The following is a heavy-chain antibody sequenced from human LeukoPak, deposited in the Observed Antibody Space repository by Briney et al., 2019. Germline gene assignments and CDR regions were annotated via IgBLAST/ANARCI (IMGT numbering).Heavy chain of an antibody. J-gene: IGHJ5*02. CDR1: GGSISSYY. CDR3: ARARLTVTTSGSGPDWFDP. CDR2: IYYSGST. D-gene: IGHD4-17*01. V-gene: IGHV4-59*01. Sequence: SETLSLTCTVSGGSISSYYWSWIRQPPGKGLEWLGYIYYSGSTNYNPSLKSRVTISVDTSKNQFSLKLCSVTAADTAVYYCARARLTVTTSGSGPDWFDPWGQGTLVTVSS.